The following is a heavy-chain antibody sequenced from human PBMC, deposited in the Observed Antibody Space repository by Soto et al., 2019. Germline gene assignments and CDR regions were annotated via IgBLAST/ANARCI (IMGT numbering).Heavy chain of an antibody. CDR1: GGSISSYY. CDR2: IYYSGST. D-gene: IGHD6-19*01. V-gene: IGHV4-59*01. CDR3: AREGLVLRYAFDI. Sequence: SETLSLTCTVSGGSISSYYWSWIRQPPGKGLEWIGYIYYSGSTNYNPSLKSRVTISVDTSKNQFSLKLSSVTAADTAVYYCAREGLVLRYAFDIWVQGTMVTVSS. J-gene: IGHJ3*02.